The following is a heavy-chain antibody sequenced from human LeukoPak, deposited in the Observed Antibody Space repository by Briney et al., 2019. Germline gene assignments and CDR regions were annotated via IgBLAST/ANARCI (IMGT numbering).Heavy chain of an antibody. J-gene: IGHJ4*02. CDR3: ARGEGFGSPPGDY. CDR1: GGSISSSNW. D-gene: IGHD3-10*01. V-gene: IGHV4-4*02. CDR2: INHSGST. Sequence: SETLSLTCAVSGGSISSSNWWSWVRQPPGKGLEWIGEINHSGSTNYNPSLKSRVTISVDTSKNQFSLKLSSVTAADTAVYYCARGEGFGSPPGDYWGQGTLVTVSS.